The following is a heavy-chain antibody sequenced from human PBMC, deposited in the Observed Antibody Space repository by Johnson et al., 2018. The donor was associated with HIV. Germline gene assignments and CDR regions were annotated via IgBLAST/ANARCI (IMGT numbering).Heavy chain of an antibody. Sequence: VQLVESGGGVVQPGRSLRLSCAASGFTFSSYAMHWVRQAPGKGLEWVAVISYDGSNKYYADSVKGRFTISRDNSKNTLYLQMNSLRAEDTAVYYCARDGTSLRAFDIWGQGTMVTVSS. CDR1: GFTFSSYA. V-gene: IGHV3-30*04. J-gene: IGHJ3*02. CDR3: ARDGTSLRAFDI. D-gene: IGHD6-13*01. CDR2: ISYDGSNK.